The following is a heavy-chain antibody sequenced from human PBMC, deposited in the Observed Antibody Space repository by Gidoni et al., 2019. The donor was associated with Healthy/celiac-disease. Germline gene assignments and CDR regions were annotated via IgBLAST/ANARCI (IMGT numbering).Heavy chain of an antibody. J-gene: IGHJ4*02. CDR2: ISYDGSNK. V-gene: IGHV3-30*18. D-gene: IGHD3-16*01. Sequence: QVQLVESGGGVVQPGRSLRLSCAASGFTFSSYGMHWVRQAPGKGLEWVAVISYDGSNKYYADSVKGRVTISRDNSKNTLYLQMNSLRAEDTAVYYCAKFGTVGDYWGQGTLVTVSS. CDR3: AKFGTVGDY. CDR1: GFTFSSYG.